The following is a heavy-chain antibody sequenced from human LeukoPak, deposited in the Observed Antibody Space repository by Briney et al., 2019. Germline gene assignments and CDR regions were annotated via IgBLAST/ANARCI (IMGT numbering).Heavy chain of an antibody. CDR2: IYSGGST. CDR1: GFTVSSNY. Sequence: PGGSLRLSCAASGFTVSSNYMIWVRQAPGKGLEWVSVIYSGGSTNYADSVKGRFTISRDNAKNSLYLQMNSLRAEDTAVYYCARDEGHDYGDYYFDYWGQGTLVTVSS. D-gene: IGHD4-17*01. J-gene: IGHJ4*02. V-gene: IGHV3-53*01. CDR3: ARDEGHDYGDYYFDY.